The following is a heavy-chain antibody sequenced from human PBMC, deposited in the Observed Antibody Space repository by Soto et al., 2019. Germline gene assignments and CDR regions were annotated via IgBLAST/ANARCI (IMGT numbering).Heavy chain of an antibody. CDR1: GCSISSGGYS. D-gene: IGHD3-3*01. CDR3: ARGAIFGVVTAPNGWFDH. V-gene: IGHV4-30-2*01. CDR2: IYHSGST. Sequence: TLSLTCAVSGCSISSGGYSWSWIRQPPGKGLEWIGYIYHSGSTYYNPSLKSRVTISVDRSKNQFSLKLSSVTAADTAVYYCARGAIFGVVTAPNGWFDHWGQGTLVTVSS. J-gene: IGHJ5*02.